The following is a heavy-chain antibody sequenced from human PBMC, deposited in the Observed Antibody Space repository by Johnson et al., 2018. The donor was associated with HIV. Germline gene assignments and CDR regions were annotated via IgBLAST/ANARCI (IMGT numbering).Heavy chain of an antibody. CDR3: ARDSTPWGGDYVDYAFDI. D-gene: IGHD4-17*01. Sequence: VQLVESGGGLVKPGGSLRLSCTTSGFTFSAYYMSWIRQAPGKGLECVSYISSSGSTMSYADSVKGRFTISRDNAKNSLYLQMNSLRAEDTALYYCARDSTPWGGDYVDYAFDIWGQGTMVTVSS. CDR2: ISSSGSTM. V-gene: IGHV3-11*04. CDR1: GFTFSAYY. J-gene: IGHJ3*02.